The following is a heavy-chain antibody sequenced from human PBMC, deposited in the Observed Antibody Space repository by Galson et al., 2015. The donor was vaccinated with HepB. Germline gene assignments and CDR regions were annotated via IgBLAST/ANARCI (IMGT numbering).Heavy chain of an antibody. CDR2: ITDDGAIT. V-gene: IGHV3-23*01. J-gene: IGHJ4*02. CDR1: GFTFSGYG. D-gene: IGHD2-2*01. Sequence: SLRLSCAASGFTFSGYGMNWVRQAPGKGLEWVSTITDDGAITYYADSVKGRFTISRDNSKNTLYLQMNSLRAEDTAVYYCASTSEAREGFSDYWGQGTLVTVSS. CDR3: ASTSEAREGFSDY.